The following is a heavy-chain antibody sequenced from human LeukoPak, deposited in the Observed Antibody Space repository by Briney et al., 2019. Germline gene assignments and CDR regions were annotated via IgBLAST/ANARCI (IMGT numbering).Heavy chain of an antibody. Sequence: SETLSLTCTVSGGSISSGSYYWSWIRQPAGKGLEWIGRIYTSGSTNYNPSLKSRVTISVDTSKNQFSLKLSSVTAADTAVYYCARVLGGPRGYYYYMDAWGKGTTVTISS. D-gene: IGHD3-10*01. CDR3: ARVLGGPRGYYYYMDA. CDR1: GGSISSGSYY. CDR2: IYTSGST. J-gene: IGHJ6*03. V-gene: IGHV4-61*02.